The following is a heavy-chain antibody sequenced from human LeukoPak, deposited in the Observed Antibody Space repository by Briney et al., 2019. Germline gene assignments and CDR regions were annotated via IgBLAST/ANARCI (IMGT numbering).Heavy chain of an antibody. CDR3: ARTSSYYYYYGMDV. J-gene: IGHJ6*02. V-gene: IGHV4-59*01. CDR1: GGSISSYY. Sequence: SETLSLTCTVSGGSISSYYWSWIRQPPGKGLEWIGYIYYSGSTNYNPSLKSRVTISVDTSKNQFSLKLGSVTAADTAVYYCARTSSYYYYYGMDVWGQGTTVTVSS. CDR2: IYYSGST.